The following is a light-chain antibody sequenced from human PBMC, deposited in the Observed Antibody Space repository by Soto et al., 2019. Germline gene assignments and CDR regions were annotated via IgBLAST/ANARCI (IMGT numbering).Light chain of an antibody. CDR1: QSVSSNY. Sequence: EIVLTQSPGTLSLSPGERATLSCRASQSVSSNYLAWYQQKLGQAPRLLIYGASSRATGIPDRFSGSGSGTDFTLTISRLEPEDFAVYYCQQYGDSPTFGPGTKVEI. V-gene: IGKV3-20*01. CDR3: QQYGDSPT. J-gene: IGKJ3*01. CDR2: GAS.